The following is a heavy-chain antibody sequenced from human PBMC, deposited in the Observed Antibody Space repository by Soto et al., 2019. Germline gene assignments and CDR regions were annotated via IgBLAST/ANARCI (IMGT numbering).Heavy chain of an antibody. CDR2: ISGSGGST. J-gene: IGHJ3*02. CDR3: AKIGRYDILTGPSDAFDI. Sequence: PGGSLRLSCAASGFTFSSYAMSRVRQAPGKGLEWVSAISGSGGSTYYADSVKGRFTISRDNSKNTLYLQMNSLRAEDTAVYYCAKIGRYDILTGPSDAFDIWGQGTMVTVSS. V-gene: IGHV3-23*01. CDR1: GFTFSSYA. D-gene: IGHD3-9*01.